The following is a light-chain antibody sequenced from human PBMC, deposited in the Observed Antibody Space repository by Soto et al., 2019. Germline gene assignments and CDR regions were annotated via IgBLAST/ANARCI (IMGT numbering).Light chain of an antibody. CDR1: SSDVGGYKF. Sequence: QSVLTQPASVSGSPGQSITISCTGTSSDVGGYKFVSWYQQHPGTAPKLMIYEVGNRPSGVSSRFSGSKSGNTASLTISGLQAEDEADYFCGSYTGSIYVFGNGTKLTVL. CDR2: EVG. V-gene: IGLV2-14*01. CDR3: GSYTGSIYV. J-gene: IGLJ1*01.